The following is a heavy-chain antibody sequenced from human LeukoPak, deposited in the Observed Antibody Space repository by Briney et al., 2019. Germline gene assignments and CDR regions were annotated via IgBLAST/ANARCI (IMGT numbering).Heavy chain of an antibody. CDR3: ARSWSGFGELLSYFDY. D-gene: IGHD3-10*01. CDR2: IWYDRSNK. V-gene: IGHV3-33*01. J-gene: IGHJ4*02. CDR1: GFTFSSYG. Sequence: GGSLRLSCAASGFTFSSYGMHWVRQAPGKGLEWVAVIWYDRSNKYYADSVKGRFTISRDNSKNTLYLQVNSLRAEDTAVYYCARSWSGFGELLSYFDYWGQGTLVTVSS.